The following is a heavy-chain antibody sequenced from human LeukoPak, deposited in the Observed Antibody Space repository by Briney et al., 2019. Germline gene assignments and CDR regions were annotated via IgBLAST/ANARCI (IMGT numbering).Heavy chain of an antibody. Sequence: SEALSLTCTVSGDSLSSHYWSWIRQPPGKGLEWIGYIYGSGSTHYDPSLRSRVTISEDTSKNQFSLKLTSVTAADTAVYCCARNVGWYSHDSWGQGTLVTVSS. D-gene: IGHD6-19*01. CDR3: ARNVGWYSHDS. CDR2: IYGSGST. V-gene: IGHV4-59*08. CDR1: GDSLSSHY. J-gene: IGHJ4*02.